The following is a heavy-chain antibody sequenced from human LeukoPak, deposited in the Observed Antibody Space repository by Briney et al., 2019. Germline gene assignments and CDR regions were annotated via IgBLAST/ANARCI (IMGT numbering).Heavy chain of an antibody. J-gene: IGHJ3*02. CDR3: ARQRGGQYEDGFDI. CDR1: GYTFSSSY. D-gene: IGHD2-8*01. CDR2: IIPSGGTT. V-gene: IGHV1-46*01. Sequence: VASVKVSCKASGYTFSSSYIHWVRQAPGQGLEWMGIIIPSGGTTIYAQRFQGRVTMTRDTSTSTVYMELSSLKYEDTAVYYCARQRGGQYEDGFDIWGQRTMVTVSS.